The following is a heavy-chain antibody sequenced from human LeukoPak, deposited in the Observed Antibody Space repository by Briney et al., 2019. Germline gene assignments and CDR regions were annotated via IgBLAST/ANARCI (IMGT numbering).Heavy chain of an antibody. D-gene: IGHD4-17*01. CDR1: GFSFSSFA. V-gene: IGHV3-23*01. CDR3: TKDPNGDYVGAFDP. Sequence: GGSLRLSCAASGFSFSSFAMTWVCQAPGKGLEWVSSITGGHYPTYNTDSVKGRFTISRDNSKNTLYLQMNSLRADDTAVYYCTKDPNGDYVGAFDPWGQGTLVTVSS. CDR2: ITGGHYPT. J-gene: IGHJ5*02.